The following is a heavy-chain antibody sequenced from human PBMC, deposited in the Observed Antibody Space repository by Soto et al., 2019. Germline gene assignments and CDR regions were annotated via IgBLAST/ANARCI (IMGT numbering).Heavy chain of an antibody. CDR3: VRHGGSPVGRAFDY. CDR1: GYSFTSYW. Sequence: GESLKISCKGSGYSFTSYWIGWVRQMAGKGPEWMGIIYPGDSDTRHSPSFQGQVTISADKSISTAYLQWTSLKASDTAMYYCVRHGGSPVGRAFDYSGQGTLVTVSS. J-gene: IGHJ4*02. CDR2: IYPGDSDT. V-gene: IGHV5-51*01. D-gene: IGHD2-15*01.